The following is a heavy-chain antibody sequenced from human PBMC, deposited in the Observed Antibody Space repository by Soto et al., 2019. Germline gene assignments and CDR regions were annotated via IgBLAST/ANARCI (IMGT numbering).Heavy chain of an antibody. Sequence: QVQLVESGGGVVQPGRSLRLSCAASGFTFSSYAMHWVRQAPGKGLEWVAVISYDGSNKYYADSVKGRFTISRDNSKNTLYLQMNSLRAEDTAVYYCARDIPRSGTDDYWGQGTLVTVS. D-gene: IGHD1-1*01. CDR2: ISYDGSNK. V-gene: IGHV3-30-3*01. CDR1: GFTFSSYA. CDR3: ARDIPRSGTDDY. J-gene: IGHJ4*02.